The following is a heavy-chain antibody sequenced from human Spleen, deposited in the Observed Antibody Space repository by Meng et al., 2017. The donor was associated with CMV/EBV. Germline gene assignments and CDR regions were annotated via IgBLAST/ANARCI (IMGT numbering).Heavy chain of an antibody. CDR1: GFTFSSYA. CDR2: ISGSGDRT. D-gene: IGHD2-2*01. CDR3: AKGAGGYQLLDWFDP. Sequence: GESLKISCAASGFTFSSYAMTWVRQAPGKGLEWVSAISGSGDRTHYADSVKGRFTISRDNSKNTLYLQMNSLRAGDTAVYYCAKGAGGYQLLDWFDPWGQGTLVTVSS. V-gene: IGHV3-23*01. J-gene: IGHJ5*02.